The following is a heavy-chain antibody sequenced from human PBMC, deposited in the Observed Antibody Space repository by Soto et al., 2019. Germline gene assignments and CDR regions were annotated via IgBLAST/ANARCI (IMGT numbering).Heavy chain of an antibody. Sequence: LRLSCAASGFTFSSYSMNWVRQAPGKGLEWVSSISSSSSYIYYADSVKGRFTISRDNAKNSLYLQMNSLRAEDTAVYYCARVFNPYYYDSSGYPDYWGQGTLVTVSS. J-gene: IGHJ4*02. V-gene: IGHV3-21*01. CDR1: GFTFSSYS. CDR3: ARVFNPYYYDSSGYPDY. D-gene: IGHD3-22*01. CDR2: ISSSSSYI.